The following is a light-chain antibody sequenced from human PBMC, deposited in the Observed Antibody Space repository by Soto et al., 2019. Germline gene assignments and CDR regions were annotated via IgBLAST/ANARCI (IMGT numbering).Light chain of an antibody. Sequence: QSALTQPASESGSPGQSITISCTGTSRDVGGYNYVSWYQQHPGKAPKLMIYDVSNRPSGVSNRFSGSKSGNTASLTISGLQAEDEADYYCSSYTSSSTYVFGTGTKVTVL. CDR3: SSYTSSSTYV. J-gene: IGLJ1*01. V-gene: IGLV2-14*01. CDR2: DVS. CDR1: SRDVGGYNY.